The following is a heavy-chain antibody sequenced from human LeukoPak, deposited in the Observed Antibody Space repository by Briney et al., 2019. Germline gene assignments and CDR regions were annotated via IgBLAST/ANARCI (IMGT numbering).Heavy chain of an antibody. CDR1: GFTFGSYA. V-gene: IGHV3-23*01. CDR2: ISGSGGST. CDR3: AKWVVAARFFDY. Sequence: GGSLRLSCAASGFTFGSYAMSWVRQAPGKGLEWVSAISGSGGSTYYADSVKGRFTIPRDNSKNTLYLQMNSLRAEDTAVYYCAKWVVAARFFDYWGQGTLVTVSS. J-gene: IGHJ4*02. D-gene: IGHD2-15*01.